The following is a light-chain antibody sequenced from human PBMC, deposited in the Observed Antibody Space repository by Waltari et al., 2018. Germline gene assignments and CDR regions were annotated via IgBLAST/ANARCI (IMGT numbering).Light chain of an antibody. CDR3: QHSDSFPWA. Sequence: DIQMTQSPSSVSASVGDRVTITCRASQDITSWLAWYQQKPGKAPKLLISAASSLQSVVPSRFSGSGSGTDFTLTISSLQPEDFATYYCQHSDSFPWAFGQGTKVEIK. V-gene: IGKV1-12*01. CDR1: QDITSW. J-gene: IGKJ1*01. CDR2: AAS.